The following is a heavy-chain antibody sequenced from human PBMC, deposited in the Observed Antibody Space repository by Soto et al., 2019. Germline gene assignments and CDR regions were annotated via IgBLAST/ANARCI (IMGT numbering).Heavy chain of an antibody. D-gene: IGHD1-7*01. J-gene: IGHJ6*02. CDR3: AREPTGTTLAYYYYGMDV. Sequence: ASVEPCCKASGYTFTGCYLRWVRQAPGQGLEWMGWINPNSGGTNYAQKFQGWVTMTRDTSISTAYMELSRLRSDDTAVYYCAREPTGTTLAYYYYGMDVWGQGTTVTVSS. V-gene: IGHV1-2*04. CDR2: INPNSGGT. CDR1: GYTFTGCY.